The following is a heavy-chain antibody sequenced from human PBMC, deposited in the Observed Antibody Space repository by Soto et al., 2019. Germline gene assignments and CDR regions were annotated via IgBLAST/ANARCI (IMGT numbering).Heavy chain of an antibody. V-gene: IGHV3-23*01. CDR3: AKDLGPEVGVFDI. D-gene: IGHD2-8*01. J-gene: IGHJ3*02. Sequence: PGGSLRLSCSASGFTFSRYAMTWVRQAPGKGLEWVSGIRGSGSSTYYADSVKGRFIISRDNSKNTLYLKMSSLRAEDRAVYFCAKDLGPEVGVFDIWGLGTMVTVSS. CDR1: GFTFSRYA. CDR2: IRGSGSST.